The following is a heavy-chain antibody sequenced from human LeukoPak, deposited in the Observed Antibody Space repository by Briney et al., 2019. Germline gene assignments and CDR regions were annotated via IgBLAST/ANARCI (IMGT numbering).Heavy chain of an antibody. J-gene: IGHJ4*02. V-gene: IGHV1-2*02. CDR3: ARGFGFGEFGFDY. CDR2: INPNSGGT. Sequence: ASVKVSCKASGYTFTGYYMHWVRQAPGQGLEWMGWINPNSGGTNYAQKFQGRVTMTRDTSISTAYMELSRLRSDDTAVYYRARGFGFGEFGFDYWGQGTLVTVSS. CDR1: GYTFTGYY. D-gene: IGHD3-10*01.